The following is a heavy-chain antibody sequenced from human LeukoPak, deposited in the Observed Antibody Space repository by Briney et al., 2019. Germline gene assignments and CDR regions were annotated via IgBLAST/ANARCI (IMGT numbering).Heavy chain of an antibody. V-gene: IGHV4-39*07. J-gene: IGHJ2*01. CDR1: GGSMTSGNYY. CDR3: ARDYGGNSRDWYFDL. D-gene: IGHD4-23*01. CDR2: INHSGST. Sequence: SETLSLTCTVSGGSMTSGNYYWSWIRQPPGKGLEWIGEINHSGSTNYNPSLKSRVTISVDTSKNQFSLKLSSVTAADTAVYYCARDYGGNSRDWYFDLWGRGTLVTVSS.